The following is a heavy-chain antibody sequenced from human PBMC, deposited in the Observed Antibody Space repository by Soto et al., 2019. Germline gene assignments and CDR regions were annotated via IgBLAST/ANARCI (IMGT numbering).Heavy chain of an antibody. CDR1: GFPFDNFA. CDR2: IGGRGSSI. V-gene: IGHV3-23*01. D-gene: IGHD2-21*01. CDR3: ARAPIGDSRYCCGLDV. Sequence: DVQLLESGGGLAQPGGSLRLSCAASGFPFDNFAMIWVRQVPGKGLYWVSSIGGRGSSIWYEDSVKGRFTISRDNSKNTLYLQMDSLPVEDTAIYYCARAPIGDSRYCCGLDVWGQGTTVTV. J-gene: IGHJ6*02.